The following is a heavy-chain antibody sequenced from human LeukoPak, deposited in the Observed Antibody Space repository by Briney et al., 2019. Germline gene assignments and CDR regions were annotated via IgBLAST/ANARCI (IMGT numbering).Heavy chain of an antibody. CDR2: VNNDGNVT. CDR1: GFTFSSFW. D-gene: IGHD2-2*01. Sequence: GGSLRLSCAASGFTFSSFWMHWVRQAPGKALVWLARVNNDGNVTTYADSVRGRFTISRDNAKNSLYLQMNSLRAEDTAVYYCARFGGGSCSGSSCYDYYVDVWGKGTTVTVPS. CDR3: ARFGGGSCSGSSCYDYYVDV. V-gene: IGHV3-74*03. J-gene: IGHJ6*03.